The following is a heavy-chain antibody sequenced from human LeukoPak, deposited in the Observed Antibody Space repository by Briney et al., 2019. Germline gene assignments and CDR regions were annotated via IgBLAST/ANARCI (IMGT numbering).Heavy chain of an antibody. CDR2: VSPTGGFT. CDR1: GYTFTNNS. Sequence: ASVKVSCKAFGYTFTNNSMHWVRQAPGQRPEWMGLVSPTGGFTAYAQKFQGRVTLTRDLSTSTDYLELSSLRSEDTAVYYCARDISARDEAWWFDPWGQGTLVTVSS. V-gene: IGHV1-46*01. D-gene: IGHD5-24*01. J-gene: IGHJ5*02. CDR3: ARDISARDEAWWFDP.